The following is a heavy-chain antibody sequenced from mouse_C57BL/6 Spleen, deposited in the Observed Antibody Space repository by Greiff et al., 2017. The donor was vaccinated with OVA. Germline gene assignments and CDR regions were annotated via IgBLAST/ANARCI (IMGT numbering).Heavy chain of an antibody. Sequence: EVQLQQSEPELVKPGASVKISCKASGYTFTDYYMNWVKQSHGKSLEWIGDINPNNGGTSYNQKFKGKATLTVDKSSSTAYMELRSLTSEDSAVYYCARSYYGSSYGFAYWGQGTLVTVSA. CDR2: INPNNGGT. V-gene: IGHV1-26*01. D-gene: IGHD1-1*01. CDR3: ARSYYGSSYGFAY. CDR1: GYTFTDYY. J-gene: IGHJ3*01.